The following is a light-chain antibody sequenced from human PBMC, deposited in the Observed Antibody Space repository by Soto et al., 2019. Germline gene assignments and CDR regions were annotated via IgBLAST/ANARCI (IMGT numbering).Light chain of an antibody. CDR2: DVS. Sequence: QSVLTQPASVSGSPGQSITISCTETSSDVGGYNYVSWYQQHPGKAPKLMIYDVSNRPSGVSNRFSGSKSGNTASLTISGLQGEDEADYYCSSYTSSSTRVFGTGTKVTVL. J-gene: IGLJ1*01. CDR3: SSYTSSSTRV. CDR1: SSDVGGYNY. V-gene: IGLV2-14*01.